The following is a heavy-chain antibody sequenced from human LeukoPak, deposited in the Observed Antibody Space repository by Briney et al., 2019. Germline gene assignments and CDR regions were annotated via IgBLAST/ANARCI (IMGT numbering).Heavy chain of an antibody. CDR1: GGSISSRSYY. J-gene: IGHJ3*02. Sequence: SETLSLTCTVSGGSISSRSYYWGWIRQPPGKGLEWIGRIYYSGSTYYNPSLKSRVTISVDTSKNQFSLKLSSVTAADTAVYYCARDARITMVFHAFDIWGQGTLVTVSS. V-gene: IGHV4-39*02. CDR2: IYYSGST. D-gene: IGHD3-10*01. CDR3: ARDARITMVFHAFDI.